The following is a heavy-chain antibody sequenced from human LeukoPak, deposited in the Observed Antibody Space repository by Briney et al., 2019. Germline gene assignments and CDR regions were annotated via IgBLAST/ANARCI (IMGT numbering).Heavy chain of an antibody. V-gene: IGHV1-2*06. Sequence: ASVKVSCKASGYTFTGYYMHWVRQAPGQGLEWMGRINPNSGGTNYAQKFQGRVTMTRDTSISTAYMELSRLRSDDTAVYYCARKYCDSSGYYYYPFDYWGQGTLVTVSS. CDR3: ARKYCDSSGYYYYPFDY. CDR2: INPNSGGT. CDR1: GYTFTGYY. D-gene: IGHD3-22*01. J-gene: IGHJ4*02.